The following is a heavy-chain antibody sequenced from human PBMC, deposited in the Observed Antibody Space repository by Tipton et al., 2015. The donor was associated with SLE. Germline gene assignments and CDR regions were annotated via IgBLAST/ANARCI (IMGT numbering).Heavy chain of an antibody. CDR1: GFTFSSYC. Sequence: SLRLSCAASGFTFSSYCMSWVRQAPGKGLECVANINQDGSEKYYVDSVKGRFTISRDNAKNSLYLQMNSLRAEDTAVHYCARDTSVDFDYWGQGTLVTVSS. V-gene: IGHV3-7*01. CDR3: ARDTSVDFDY. CDR2: INQDGSEK. J-gene: IGHJ4*02. D-gene: IGHD4-23*01.